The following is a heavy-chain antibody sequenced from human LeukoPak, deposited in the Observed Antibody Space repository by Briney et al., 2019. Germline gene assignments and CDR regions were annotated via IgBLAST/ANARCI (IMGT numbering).Heavy chain of an antibody. CDR3: ARHRFGHLFDY. J-gene: IGHJ4*02. Sequence: PSETLSLTCTVSGDSISGYDWSWIRQPPGKGLEWIGYVYHTGHTHYSPSLKSRVTVSLDTSRNQVSLKLSSVTAADTAVYYCARHRFGHLFDYWGQGTLVIVSS. CDR2: VYHTGHT. CDR1: GDSISGYD. D-gene: IGHD3-16*01. V-gene: IGHV4-59*01.